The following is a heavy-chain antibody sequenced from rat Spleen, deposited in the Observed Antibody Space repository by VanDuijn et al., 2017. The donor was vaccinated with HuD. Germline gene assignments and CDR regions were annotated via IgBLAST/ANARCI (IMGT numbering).Heavy chain of an antibody. CDR2: IWAGGGE. CDR1: GFSLTNYH. D-gene: IGHD5-1*01. CDR3: ARPNQLGGYWYLDF. V-gene: IGHV2-72*01. J-gene: IGHJ1*01. Sequence: QVQLKESGPGLVQPSQTLSLTCIVSGFSLTNYHVAWVRQSPGKSLAGRGTIWAGGGEYYHWTVRSRLTISRDTSKSQVFLKMNSLQPEDTGTYYCARPNQLGGYWYLDFWGPGTMVTVSS.